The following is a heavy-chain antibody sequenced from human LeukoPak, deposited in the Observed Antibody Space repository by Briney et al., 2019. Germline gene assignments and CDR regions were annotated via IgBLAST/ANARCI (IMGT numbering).Heavy chain of an antibody. CDR2: IYHSGST. CDR3: ARVGNWNYSPYYMDV. V-gene: IGHV4-59*01. J-gene: IGHJ6*03. D-gene: IGHD1-7*01. CDR1: GGSISNYY. Sequence: SETLSLTCIVSGGSISNYYWSWIRQPPGEGLEWIGYIYHSGSTDNNPSLKSRVTISLDTSKNQFSLKLSSVTAADTAVYYCARVGNWNYSPYYMDVWGKGTTVTVSS.